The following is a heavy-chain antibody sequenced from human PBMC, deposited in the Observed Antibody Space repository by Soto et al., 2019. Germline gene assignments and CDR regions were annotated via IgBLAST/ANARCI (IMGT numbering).Heavy chain of an antibody. CDR2: IYYSGST. CDR1: GGSISSYY. CDR3: ARAYSSGWYNY. V-gene: IGHV4-59*01. J-gene: IGHJ4*02. D-gene: IGHD6-19*01. Sequence: SETLSLTCTVSGGSISSYYWSWIRQPPGKGLEWIGYIYYSGSTNYNPSLKSRVTISVDTSKNQFSLKLSSVTAADTAVYYCARAYSSGWYNYWGQGTLVTVSS.